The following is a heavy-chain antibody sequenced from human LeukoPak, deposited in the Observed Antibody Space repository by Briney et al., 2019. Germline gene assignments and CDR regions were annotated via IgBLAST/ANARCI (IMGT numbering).Heavy chain of an antibody. CDR1: GFTFSSYA. V-gene: IGHV3-23*01. CDR2: ISGSGGST. Sequence: GGSLRLSCAASGFTFSSYAMSWVRQASGKGLEWVSAISGSGGSTYYADSVKGRFTISRDNSKNTLYLQMNSLRAEDTAVYYCAKDRLPSVDYDYVWGSYRPNWFDPWGQGTLVTVSS. D-gene: IGHD3-16*02. CDR3: AKDRLPSVDYDYVWGSYRPNWFDP. J-gene: IGHJ5*02.